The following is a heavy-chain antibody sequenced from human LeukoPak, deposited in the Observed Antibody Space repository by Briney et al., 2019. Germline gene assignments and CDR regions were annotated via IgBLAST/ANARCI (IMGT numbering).Heavy chain of an antibody. CDR3: ARFYCSGTSCYYFDY. CDR2: ISAYNGNT. Sequence: ASVKVSCKASGYTFTSYGISWVRQAPGQGLEWMGWISAYNGNTNYAQKLQGRVTMTADTSTDTAYMELKSLRSDDTAVYYCARFYCSGTSCYYFDYWGQGTLVTVSS. V-gene: IGHV1-18*01. CDR1: GYTFTSYG. D-gene: IGHD2-2*01. J-gene: IGHJ4*02.